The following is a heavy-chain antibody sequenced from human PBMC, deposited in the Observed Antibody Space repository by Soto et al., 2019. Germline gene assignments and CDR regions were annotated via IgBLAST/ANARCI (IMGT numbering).Heavy chain of an antibody. CDR2: IIPIFGTA. V-gene: IGHV1-69*13. CDR3: ASSIYYYDSSGYSLGY. Sequence: SVKVSCKASGGTFSSYAISWVRQAPGQGLEWMGGIIPIFGTANYAQKFQSRVTITADESTSTAYMELSGLRSEDTAVYYCASSIYYYDSSGYSLGYWGQGTLVTVSS. J-gene: IGHJ4*02. D-gene: IGHD3-22*01. CDR1: GGTFSSYA.